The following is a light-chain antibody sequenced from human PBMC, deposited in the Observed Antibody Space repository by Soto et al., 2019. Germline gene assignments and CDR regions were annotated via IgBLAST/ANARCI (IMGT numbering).Light chain of an antibody. CDR2: GAS. Sequence: EIVLTQSPSTLSLSPVERATLSCRASESVSSYLAWYQQKPGQAPMLLIYGASSRATGIPDRFSGSGSGTDFTLTISRLEPEDFAVYYCQQYGSSPPWTFGQGTKVDI. CDR1: ESVSSY. V-gene: IGKV3-20*01. CDR3: QQYGSSPPWT. J-gene: IGKJ1*01.